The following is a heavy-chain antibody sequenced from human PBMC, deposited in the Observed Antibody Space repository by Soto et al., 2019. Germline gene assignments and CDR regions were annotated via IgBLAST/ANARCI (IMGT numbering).Heavy chain of an antibody. CDR3: ARDSTAMAESV. Sequence: GGSLRLSCAASGFTFRSFTMNWVRQAPGKGLEWVSVIYSGGSTYYADSVKGRFTISRDNSKNTLYLQMNSLRAEDTAVYYCARDSTAMAESVWGQGTTVTVSS. J-gene: IGHJ6*02. D-gene: IGHD5-18*01. V-gene: IGHV3-53*01. CDR2: IYSGGST. CDR1: GFTFRSFT.